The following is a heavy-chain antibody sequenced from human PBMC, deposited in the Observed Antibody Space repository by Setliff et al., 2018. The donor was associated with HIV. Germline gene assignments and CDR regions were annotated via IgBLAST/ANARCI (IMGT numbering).Heavy chain of an antibody. V-gene: IGHV4-38-2*01. CDR2: IYHSGST. CDR1: SYSISSGFY. J-gene: IGHJ4*02. D-gene: IGHD3-10*01. Sequence: PSETLSLTCAVSSYSISSGFYWGWIRQPPGKGLEWIGNIYHSGSTYYNPSLKSRVTISVDTSKNQFSLRLTSVTAADTAVYYCARGLNYYGSGSYLHLGYWGQGTLVTVSS. CDR3: ARGLNYYGSGSYLHLGY.